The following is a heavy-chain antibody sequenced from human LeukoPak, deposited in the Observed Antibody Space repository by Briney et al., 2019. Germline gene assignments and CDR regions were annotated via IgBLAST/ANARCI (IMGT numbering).Heavy chain of an antibody. D-gene: IGHD3-9*01. CDR2: INPNSGGT. V-gene: IGHV1-2*02. CDR3: AREWVRDILTDYGFDY. Sequence: ASVKVSCKASGYTFTSYGISWVRQAPGQGLEWMGWINPNSGGTNYAQKFQGRVTMTGDTSISTAYMELSRLRSDDTAVYYCAREWVRDILTDYGFDYWGQGTLVTVSS. CDR1: GYTFTSYG. J-gene: IGHJ4*02.